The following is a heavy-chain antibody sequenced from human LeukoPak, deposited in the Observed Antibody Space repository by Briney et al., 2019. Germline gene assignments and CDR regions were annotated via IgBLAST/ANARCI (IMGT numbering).Heavy chain of an antibody. J-gene: IGHJ4*02. Sequence: GGSLRLSCAASGFTFSDYYMSWIRQAPGKGLEWVSYISGSGSTIYYSDSVKGRFTLSRDNAKNSLYLQMNRLRVEDTAVYFCAREDYYYVSGFWGQGTLVTVSS. V-gene: IGHV3-11*04. CDR3: AREDYYYVSGF. CDR1: GFTFSDYY. D-gene: IGHD3-10*01. CDR2: ISGSGSTI.